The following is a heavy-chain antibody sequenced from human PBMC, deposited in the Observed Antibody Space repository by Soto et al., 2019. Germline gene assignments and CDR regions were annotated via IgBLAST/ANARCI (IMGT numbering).Heavy chain of an antibody. Sequence: QVQLVESGGGVVQPGRSLRLSCAASGFTFSSYGMHWVRQAPGKGLEWVAVISYDGSNKYYADSVKGRFTISRDNSKNTLYLQMNSLRAEDTAVDYCANDARYFEDWGQGTLVTVSS. CDR1: GFTFSSYG. V-gene: IGHV3-30*18. CDR3: ANDARYFED. D-gene: IGHD3-9*01. J-gene: IGHJ4*02. CDR2: ISYDGSNK.